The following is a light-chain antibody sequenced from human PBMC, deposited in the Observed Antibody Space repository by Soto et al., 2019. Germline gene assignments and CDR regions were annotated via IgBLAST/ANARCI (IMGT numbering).Light chain of an antibody. CDR2: EVV. J-gene: IGLJ1*01. CDR3: KSYAGSNTYV. CDR1: KNDIGVYDF. Sequence: QSVLTQPPSASGSPGQSVTISCNGTKNDIGVYDFVSWYQHHPGKAPRLIIYEVVQRPSGVPDRFSGSKSGNTASLTVSGPQAADEADYFCKSYAGSNTYVFGSGTKVTVL. V-gene: IGLV2-8*01.